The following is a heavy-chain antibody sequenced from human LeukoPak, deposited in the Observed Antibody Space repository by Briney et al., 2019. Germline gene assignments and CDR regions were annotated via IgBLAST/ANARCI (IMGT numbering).Heavy chain of an antibody. CDR2: ISSSSSYI. V-gene: IGHV3-21*04. J-gene: IGHJ4*02. CDR1: GFTFSSYS. D-gene: IGHD3-22*01. CDR3: AKAAPPYDSSGYLRIDY. Sequence: PGGSLRLSCAASGFTFSSYSMNWVRQAPGKGLEWVSSISSSSSYIYYADSVKGRFTISRDNSKNTLYLQMNSLRAEDTAVYYCAKAAPPYDSSGYLRIDYWGQGTLVTVSS.